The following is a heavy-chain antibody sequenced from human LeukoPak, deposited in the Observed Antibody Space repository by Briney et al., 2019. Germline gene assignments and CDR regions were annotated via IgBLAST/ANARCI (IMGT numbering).Heavy chain of an antibody. V-gene: IGHV4-59*01. CDR1: GVSISSYY. CDR2: IYYSGST. J-gene: IGHJ4*02. Sequence: NPSETLSLTCTVSGVSISSYYWSWIRQPPGKGLEWIGYIYYSGSTNYNPSLKSRVTISVDTSKNQFSLKLSSVTAADTAVYYCARNSPSSAAGTFDYWGQGTLVTVSS. CDR3: ARNSPSSAAGTFDY. D-gene: IGHD6-13*01.